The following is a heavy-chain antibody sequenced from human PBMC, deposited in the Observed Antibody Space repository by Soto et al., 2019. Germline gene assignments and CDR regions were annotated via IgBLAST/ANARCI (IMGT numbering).Heavy chain of an antibody. D-gene: IGHD3-22*01. V-gene: IGHV3-30*18. CDR2: ISYDGSKK. J-gene: IGHJ4*02. Sequence: QVQLVESGGGVVQPGKSLRLSCAASGFAFSSYGIHWVRQAPGKGLEWVAGISYDGSKKYYADSVKGQFTMSRDNSENTLRLQMDGLRADDTAVYYCAKDTYYHDTSGYYVFDHWGQGTLVTVSS. CDR1: GFAFSSYG. CDR3: AKDTYYHDTSGYYVFDH.